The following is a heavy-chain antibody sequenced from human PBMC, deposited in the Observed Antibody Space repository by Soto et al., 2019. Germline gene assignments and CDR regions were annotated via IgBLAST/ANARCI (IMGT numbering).Heavy chain of an antibody. D-gene: IGHD6-19*01. J-gene: IGHJ4*02. CDR2: IWYDGSNK. V-gene: IGHV3-33*01. Sequence: QVQLVESGGGVVQPGRSLRLSCAASGFTFSSYGMHWVRQAPGKGLEWVAVIWYDGSNKYYADSVKGRFTISRDNSKNTLYLQMNSLRAADTAVYYCARELSSGWQNFDYWGQGTLVTVSS. CDR3: ARELSSGWQNFDY. CDR1: GFTFSSYG.